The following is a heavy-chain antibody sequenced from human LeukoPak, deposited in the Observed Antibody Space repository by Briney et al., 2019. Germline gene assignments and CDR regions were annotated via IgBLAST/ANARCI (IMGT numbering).Heavy chain of an antibody. D-gene: IGHD2-21*01. CDR3: ARDSHSSWYFDY. CDR2: IYSGGST. J-gene: IGHJ4*02. CDR1: GFTVNSSY. V-gene: IGHV3-53*01. Sequence: GGSLRLSCAASGFTVNSSYMSWVRQAPGKGLEWVSVIYSGGSTYYADSVKGRFTISRDNSKNTLFLQMNSLRAEDTAVYYCARDSHSSWYFDYWGQGTLVTVSS.